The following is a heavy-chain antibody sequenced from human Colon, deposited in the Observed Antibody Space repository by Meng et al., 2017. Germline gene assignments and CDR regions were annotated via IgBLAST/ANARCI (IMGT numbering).Heavy chain of an antibody. Sequence: QAPLVQSGAEVGKPGASVKVTCKASGYTFTSSDINCVRQATGRGLEWLGWMTPNNGNTGSAQKFQGRVNMTRDTSIGTAYMELSGLTSEDTAVYYCARTAMLDSWGQGTLVTVSS. V-gene: IGHV1-8*01. CDR1: GYTFTSSD. D-gene: IGHD2-2*01. CDR2: MTPNNGNT. J-gene: IGHJ5*01. CDR3: ARTAMLDS.